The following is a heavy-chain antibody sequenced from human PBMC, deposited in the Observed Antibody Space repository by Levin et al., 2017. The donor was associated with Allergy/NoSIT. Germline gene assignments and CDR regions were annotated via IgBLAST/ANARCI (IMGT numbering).Heavy chain of an antibody. CDR2: TYYRSKWYN. Sequence: PSETLSLTCAISGDSVSSNSAAWNWIRQSPSRGLEWLGRTYYRSKWYNDYAVSVKSRITINPDTSKNQFSLQLNSVTPEDTAVYYCARDGGSSSPKYYYYYGMDVWGQGTTVTVSS. CDR3: ARDGGSSSPKYYYYYGMDV. J-gene: IGHJ6*02. D-gene: IGHD6-6*01. V-gene: IGHV6-1*01. CDR1: GDSVSSNSAA.